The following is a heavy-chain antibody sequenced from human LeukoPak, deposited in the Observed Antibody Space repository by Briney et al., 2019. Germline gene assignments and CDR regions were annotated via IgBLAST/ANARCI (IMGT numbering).Heavy chain of an antibody. Sequence: SQTLSLTCTVSGGSISSGSYYWSWIRQPAGKGLEWIGRIYTSGSTNYNPSLKSRVTISVDTSKNQFSLKLSSVTAADTAVYYCARDRGPSADWFDPWGQGTLATVSS. CDR2: IYTSGST. CDR1: GGSISSGSYY. J-gene: IGHJ5*02. CDR3: ARDRGPSADWFDP. V-gene: IGHV4-61*02.